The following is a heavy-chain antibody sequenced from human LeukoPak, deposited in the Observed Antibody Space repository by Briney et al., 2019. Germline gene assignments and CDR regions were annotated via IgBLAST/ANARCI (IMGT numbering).Heavy chain of an antibody. CDR1: GFTFSYYG. D-gene: IGHD3-10*01. Sequence: GGSLRLSCAASGFTFSYYGMHWVRQAPGKGLEWVAFIRYDGNDKFYADSAKGRFTISRDTSKNTLYLQMNSLRTEDTAVYYCAKDLMRDRWFGESWGQGTLVTVSS. CDR2: IRYDGNDK. V-gene: IGHV3-30*02. CDR3: AKDLMRDRWFGES. J-gene: IGHJ5*02.